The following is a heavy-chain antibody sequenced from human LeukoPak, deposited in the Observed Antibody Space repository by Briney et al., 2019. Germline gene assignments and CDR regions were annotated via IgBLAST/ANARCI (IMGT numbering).Heavy chain of an antibody. D-gene: IGHD5-18*01. CDR3: ARDRVYSYGPRPSYYYYYYMDV. J-gene: IGHJ6*03. CDR1: GYTFTSYY. CDR2: INPSGGST. V-gene: IGHV1-46*01. Sequence: ASVKVSCKASGYTFTSYYMHWVRQAPGQGLEWMGIINPSGGSTSYAQKFQGRVTMTRDTSTSTVYMELSSLRSDDTAVYYCARDRVYSYGPRPSYYYYYYMDVWGKGTTVTVSS.